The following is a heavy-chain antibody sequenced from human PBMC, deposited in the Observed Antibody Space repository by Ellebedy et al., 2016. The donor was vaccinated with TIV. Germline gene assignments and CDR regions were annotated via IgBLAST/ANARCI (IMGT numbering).Heavy chain of an antibody. CDR1: GFTFSSYA. Sequence: PGGSLRLSCAASGFTFSSYAMSRVRQAPGKGLEWVSGISGSAVSTAYADSVKGRLTISRDNSKNTLYLQMNSLRAEDTAVYYCASSRYHYYLGNTIFVYWGQGTLVTVAS. CDR3: ASSRYHYYLGNTIFVY. J-gene: IGHJ4*02. D-gene: IGHD3-10*01. V-gene: IGHV3-23*01. CDR2: ISGSAVST.